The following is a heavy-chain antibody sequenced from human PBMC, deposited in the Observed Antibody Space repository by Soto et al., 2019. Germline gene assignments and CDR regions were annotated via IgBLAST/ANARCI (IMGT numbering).Heavy chain of an antibody. CDR1: GGSISSGGYS. CDR3: ARERGHDYGGFDAFDI. J-gene: IGHJ3*02. Sequence: SETLSLTCAVSGGSISSGGYSWSWIRQPPGKGLEWIGYIYHSGSTYYNPSLKSRVTISVDRFKNQFSLKLSSVTAADTAVYYCARERGHDYGGFDAFDIWGQGTMVTVS. D-gene: IGHD4-17*01. CDR2: IYHSGST. V-gene: IGHV4-30-2*01.